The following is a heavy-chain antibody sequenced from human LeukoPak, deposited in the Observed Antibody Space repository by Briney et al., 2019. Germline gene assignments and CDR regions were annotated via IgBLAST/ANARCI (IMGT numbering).Heavy chain of an antibody. CDR1: GGSISSSSYY. V-gene: IGHV4-39*01. CDR2: IYYSGST. J-gene: IGHJ5*02. CDR3: ARSFDSSSWYNWFDP. D-gene: IGHD6-13*01. Sequence: SETLSLTCTVSGGSISSSSYYWGWIRQPPGKGLEWIGSIYYSGSTYYNPSLKSRVTISVDTSKNQFSLKLSSVTAADTAVYYCARSFDSSSWYNWFDPWGQGTLVTVSS.